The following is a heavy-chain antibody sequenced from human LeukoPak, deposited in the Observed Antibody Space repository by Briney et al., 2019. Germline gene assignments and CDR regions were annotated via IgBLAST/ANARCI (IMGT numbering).Heavy chain of an antibody. J-gene: IGHJ6*03. CDR1: GGSISSSSYS. V-gene: IGHV4-39*07. CDR2: IYYSGST. CDR3: ARDKRYDFWSGSRGYYYMDV. D-gene: IGHD3-3*01. Sequence: SETLSLTCTVSGGSISSSSYSWGWIRQPPGKGLEWIGSIYYSGSTYYNPSLKSRVTISVDTSKNQFSLKLSSVTAADTAVYYCARDKRYDFWSGSRGYYYMDVWGKGTTVTVSS.